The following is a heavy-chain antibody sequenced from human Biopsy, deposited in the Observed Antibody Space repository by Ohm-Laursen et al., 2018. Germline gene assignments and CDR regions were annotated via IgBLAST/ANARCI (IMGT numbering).Heavy chain of an antibody. CDR2: ISGSGVTK. J-gene: IGHJ4*02. CDR3: ATDGAGSYNEN. D-gene: IGHD3-10*01. CDR1: GFTFGDYY. V-gene: IGHV3-11*01. Sequence: SLRLSCAASGFTFGDYYMSWIRQAPGKGLEWLSYISGSGVTKMYADSVKGRFTVPRGNAKNSLYLEMNNLTVEDTAVYYCATDGAGSYNENWGQGTLVSVPS.